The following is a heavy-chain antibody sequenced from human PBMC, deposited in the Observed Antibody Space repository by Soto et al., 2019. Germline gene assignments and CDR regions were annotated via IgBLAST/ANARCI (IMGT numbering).Heavy chain of an antibody. V-gene: IGHV1-69*13. CDR1: GGTFSSYA. J-gene: IGHJ5*02. D-gene: IGHD6-19*01. CDR2: IIPICGTA. CDR3: AIERIAVVGGPHNGFDP. Sequence: ASVKVSCKASGGTFSSYAISWVRQAPGQGLEWMGGIIPICGTANYAQKFQGRVTITADASTSTAYMELSSLRSEDTAVYYCAIERIAVVGGPHNGFDPWRQGTLVTVS.